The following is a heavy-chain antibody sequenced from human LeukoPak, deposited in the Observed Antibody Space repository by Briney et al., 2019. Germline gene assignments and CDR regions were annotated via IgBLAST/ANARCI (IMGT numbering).Heavy chain of an antibody. J-gene: IGHJ5*02. Sequence: SETLSLTCIVSGGSLDSPNYYWGWIRQPPGKGLEWIGTIYYTGTTYYNPSLKSRLTISVDTSKNQFSLKLTSVTAADTAVYYCARHDYYGSLNWFDPWGQGTLITVSS. D-gene: IGHD3-10*01. CDR1: GGSLDSPNYY. V-gene: IGHV4-39*01. CDR3: ARHDYYGSLNWFDP. CDR2: IYYTGTT.